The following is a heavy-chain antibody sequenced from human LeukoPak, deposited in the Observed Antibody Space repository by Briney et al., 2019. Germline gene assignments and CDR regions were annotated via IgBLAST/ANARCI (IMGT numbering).Heavy chain of an antibody. V-gene: IGHV4-34*01. CDR1: DGSFSGYY. D-gene: IGHD5-12*01. CDR2: INHSGST. CDR3: ARSRGYSGPNWFDP. J-gene: IGHJ5*02. Sequence: PSETLSLTCAVYDGSFSGYYWSWIRQPPGKGLEWIGEINHSGSTNYNPSLKSRVTISVDTSKNQFSLKLSSVTAADTAVYYCARSRGYSGPNWFDPWGQGTLVTVSS.